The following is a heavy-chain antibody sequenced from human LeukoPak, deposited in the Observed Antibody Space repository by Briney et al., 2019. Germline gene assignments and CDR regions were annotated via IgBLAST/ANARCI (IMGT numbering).Heavy chain of an antibody. V-gene: IGHV4-59*01. D-gene: IGHD2/OR15-2a*01. CDR3: AGGSTTYFQH. J-gene: IGHJ1*01. CDR1: GGSISRYY. CDR2: IYYRGST. Sequence: SETLSLTCTVSGGSISRYYCSWIRQPPGKGLEWMGYIYYRGSTNYNPSRKSRVTISVDTSKNQCSRKLSSVTAAAAAVYYCAGGSTTYFQHWGQGTLVTVSS.